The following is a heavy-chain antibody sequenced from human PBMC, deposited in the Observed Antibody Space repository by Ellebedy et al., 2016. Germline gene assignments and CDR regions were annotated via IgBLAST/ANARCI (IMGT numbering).Heavy chain of an antibody. D-gene: IGHD2-2*01. J-gene: IGHJ6*03. CDR2: INHSGST. V-gene: IGHV4-34*01. Sequence: SETLSLTCAVYGGSFSGYYWTWIRQSPGGRLEWIGEINHSGSTNYNPSLKSRVTISQDTSKNQFSLKLIAASAADTAVYYCARRGWLRAPAHQYSMGVWGKGTTVTVS. CDR3: ARRGWLRAPAHQYSMGV. CDR1: GGSFSGYY.